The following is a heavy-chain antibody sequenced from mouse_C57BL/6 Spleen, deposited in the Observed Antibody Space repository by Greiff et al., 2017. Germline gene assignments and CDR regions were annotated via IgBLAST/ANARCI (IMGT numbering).Heavy chain of an antibody. D-gene: IGHD1-3*01. CDR1: GYTITDYY. CDR3: AYKPWFAY. J-gene: IGHJ3*01. CDR2: INPNNGGT. Sequence: EVQLQQSGPELVKPGASVKISCKASGYTITDYYMNWVKQSHGKSLEWIGDINPNNGGTSYNQKFKGKATLTVDKSSSTAYLELRSLTSEDSAVYYCAYKPWFAYWGQGTLVTVSA. V-gene: IGHV1-26*01.